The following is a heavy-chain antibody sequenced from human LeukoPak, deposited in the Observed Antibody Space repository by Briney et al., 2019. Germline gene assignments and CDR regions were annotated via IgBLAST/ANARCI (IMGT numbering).Heavy chain of an antibody. CDR2: INSDGSTI. D-gene: IGHD5-24*01. CDR1: GFIFRDYY. Sequence: PGGSLRLSCAASGFIFRDYYMSWIRQAPGKGLEWVSYINSDGSTIYYEDSVKGRFTISRDNTKNSLYLQVNSLRAEDTAVYYCARMSRDGYYPSFDYWGQGTLVTVSS. V-gene: IGHV3-11*04. J-gene: IGHJ4*02. CDR3: ARMSRDGYYPSFDY.